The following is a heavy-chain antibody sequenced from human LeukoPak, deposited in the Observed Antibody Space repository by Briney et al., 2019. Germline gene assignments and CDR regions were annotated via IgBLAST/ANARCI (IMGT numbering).Heavy chain of an antibody. V-gene: IGHV3-23*01. CDR3: AKDSATMVRGVIYYYYGMDV. J-gene: IGHJ6*02. CDR2: ISGSGGST. D-gene: IGHD3-10*01. CDR1: GSTFSSYA. Sequence: GPLSLSSASSGSTFSSYAMWCLRQAPGKGLWWVSVISGSGGSTYYADSVKGRFTISRDNSKNTLYLQMNSLRAEDTAVYYCAKDSATMVRGVIYYYYGMDVWGQGTTVTVSS.